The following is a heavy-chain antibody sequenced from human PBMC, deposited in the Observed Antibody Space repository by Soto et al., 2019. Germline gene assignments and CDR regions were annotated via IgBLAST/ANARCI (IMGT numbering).Heavy chain of an antibody. D-gene: IGHD1-1*01. J-gene: IGHJ4*02. CDR1: GFTFSTHT. CDR3: AKGLDRASLDF. Sequence: EVQLLESGGTLVQPGGSLRLSCVASGFTFSTHTMNWVRQAPGKGLEWVSRITADSDDTSYADSIKGRFTISRDNSKNTLYLQMNSLRAEDTTIYYCAKGLDRASLDFWGQGALVTVSS. V-gene: IGHV3-23*01. CDR2: ITADSDDT.